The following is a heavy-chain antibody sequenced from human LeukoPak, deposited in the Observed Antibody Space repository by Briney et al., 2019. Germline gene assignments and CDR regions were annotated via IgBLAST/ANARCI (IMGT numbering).Heavy chain of an antibody. CDR2: ISAYNGNT. CDR3: ARGSPPRRNYDSRGYYPYYFDY. V-gene: IGHV1-18*01. D-gene: IGHD3-22*01. J-gene: IGHJ4*02. CDR1: GYTFTSYG. Sequence: ASVKVSCKASGYTFTSYGISWVRQAPGQGLEWMGWISAYNGNTHYAQKLQGRVIMTTDTSTSTVYMELRSLRSDDTAVYCCARGSPPRRNYDSRGYYPYYFDYWGQGTLVTVSS.